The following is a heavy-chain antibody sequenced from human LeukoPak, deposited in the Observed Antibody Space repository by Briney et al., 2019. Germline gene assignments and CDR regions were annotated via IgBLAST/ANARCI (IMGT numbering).Heavy chain of an antibody. CDR1: GYTFTSYA. CDR3: ARAWPAMDYYYGMDV. D-gene: IGHD5-18*01. CDR2: INAGNGNT. Sequence: ASVKVSCKASGYTFTSYAMHWVRQAPGQRLEWMGWINAGNGNTKYSQKFQGRVTITRDTSASTAYMELSSLRSEDTAVYYCARAWPAMDYYYGMDVWGQGTTVTVSS. V-gene: IGHV1-3*01. J-gene: IGHJ6*02.